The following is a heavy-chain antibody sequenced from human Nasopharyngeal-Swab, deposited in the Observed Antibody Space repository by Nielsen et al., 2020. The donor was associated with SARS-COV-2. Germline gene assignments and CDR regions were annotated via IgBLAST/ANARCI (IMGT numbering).Heavy chain of an antibody. J-gene: IGHJ6*02. D-gene: IGHD1-1*01. V-gene: IGHV4-31*02. CDR2: IYYSGST. Sequence: PGKGLEWIGYIYYSGSTYYNPSLKSRVTISVDTSKNQFSLKLSSVTAADTAVYYCARDIGTPAYPRYYYYGMDVWGQGTTGTVSS. CDR3: ARDIGTPAYPRYYYYGMDV.